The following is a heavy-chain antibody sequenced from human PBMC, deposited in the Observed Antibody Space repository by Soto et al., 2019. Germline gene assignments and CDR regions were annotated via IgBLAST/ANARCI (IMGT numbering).Heavy chain of an antibody. CDR3: ARDRMVTNPTYGMDV. Sequence: PGGSLRLSCAASGFTFSSYSMNWVRQAPGKGLEWVSSISSSSSYIYYADSVKGRFTISRDNAKNSLYLQMNSLRAEDTAVYYCARDRMVTNPTYGMDVWGQGTTVTVSS. V-gene: IGHV3-21*01. CDR1: GFTFSSYS. D-gene: IGHD2-21*02. CDR2: ISSSSSYI. J-gene: IGHJ6*02.